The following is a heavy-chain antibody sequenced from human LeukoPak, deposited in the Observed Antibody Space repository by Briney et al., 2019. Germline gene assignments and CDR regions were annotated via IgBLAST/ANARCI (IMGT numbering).Heavy chain of an antibody. V-gene: IGHV4-61*02. CDR3: ARYGPKPAATTGFDP. J-gene: IGHJ5*02. CDR2: IYTSGST. D-gene: IGHD2-2*01. CDR1: GGSISSGSYY. Sequence: SETLSLTCTVSGGSISSGSYYWSWIRQPAGKGLEWIGRIYTSGSTNYNPSLKSRVTISVDTSKNQFSLKLSSVTAADAAVYYCARYGPKPAATTGFDPWGQGTLVTVSS.